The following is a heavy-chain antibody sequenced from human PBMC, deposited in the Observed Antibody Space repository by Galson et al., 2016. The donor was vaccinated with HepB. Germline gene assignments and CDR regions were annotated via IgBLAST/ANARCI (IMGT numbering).Heavy chain of an antibody. V-gene: IGHV3-33*01. CDR3: VRGNLVGSHWNDFDV. CDR2: LWYDGSNK. J-gene: IGHJ3*01. CDR1: GFTFGDYA. D-gene: IGHD3-10*01. Sequence: SLRLSCAASGFTFGDYAMHWARQAPGKGLEWVTLLWYDGSNKNYADSVKGRFTISRDNSRNTLYLQMDSLRVEDTAVYYCVRGNLVGSHWNDFDVWGQGTMVTVSS.